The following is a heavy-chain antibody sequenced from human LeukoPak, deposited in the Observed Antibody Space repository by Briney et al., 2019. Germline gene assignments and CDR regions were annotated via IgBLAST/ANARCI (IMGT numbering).Heavy chain of an antibody. V-gene: IGHV4-4*07. CDR2: IYTSGST. J-gene: IGHJ3*02. CDR1: GGSISSYY. CDR3: ARDSAGPYSSSWPYAFDI. D-gene: IGHD6-13*01. Sequence: SETLSLTCTVSGGSISSYYWSWIRQPAGKGLEWIGRIYTSGSTNYNPSLKSRVTTSVDTSKNQFSLKLSSVTAADTAVYYCARDSAGPYSSSWPYAFDIWGQGTMVTVSS.